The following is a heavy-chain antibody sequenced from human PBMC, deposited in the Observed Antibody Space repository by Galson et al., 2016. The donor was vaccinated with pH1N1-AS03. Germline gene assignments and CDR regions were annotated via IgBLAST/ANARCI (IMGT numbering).Heavy chain of an antibody. CDR1: GFTFTDYY. D-gene: IGHD1-26*01. V-gene: IGHV1-2*05. J-gene: IGHJ4*02. Sequence: SVKVACKASGFTFTDYYIHWIRQVPGQGLEWMGRIKSKSGAAKYVQKFECRATMTRATSISTAFLVLTSLHSDDTVVYFCARGDSGATSTITNFDYWGQGTLVIVSS. CDR3: ARGDSGATSTITNFDY. CDR2: IKSKSGAA.